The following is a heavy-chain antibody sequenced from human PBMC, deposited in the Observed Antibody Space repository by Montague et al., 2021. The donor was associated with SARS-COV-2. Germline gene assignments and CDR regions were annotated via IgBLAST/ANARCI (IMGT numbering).Heavy chain of an antibody. D-gene: IGHD5-12*01. J-gene: IGHJ3*02. CDR3: ARRGRKLMPVATTNCGGDI. CDR1: GGSISSNSYY. Sequence: SETLSLTCTVSGGSISSNSYYWDWIRQPPGKGLEWIGSIYDSGSTYYNPSLKSRVTISMDTSKNHFSLKLNSVTAADTAVYYCARRGRKLMPVATTNCGGDIWGQGTMVTVSS. V-gene: IGHV4-39*02. CDR2: IYDSGST.